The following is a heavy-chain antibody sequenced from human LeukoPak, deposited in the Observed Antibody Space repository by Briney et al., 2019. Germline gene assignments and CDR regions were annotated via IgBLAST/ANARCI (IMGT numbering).Heavy chain of an antibody. Sequence: GRSPRLSCAASGFTFSSYGMHWVRQAPGKGLEWVAVISYDGSNKYYADSVKGRFTISRDNSKNTLYLQMNSLRAEDTAVYYCAKVVMTYYYYGMDVWGQGTTVTVSS. CDR1: GFTFSSYG. J-gene: IGHJ6*02. CDR2: ISYDGSNK. V-gene: IGHV3-30*18. D-gene: IGHD2-2*01. CDR3: AKVVMTYYYYGMDV.